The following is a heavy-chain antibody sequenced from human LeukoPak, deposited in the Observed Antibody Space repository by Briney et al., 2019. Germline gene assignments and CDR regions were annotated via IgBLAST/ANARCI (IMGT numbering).Heavy chain of an antibody. D-gene: IGHD6-6*01. CDR2: IYYSGST. CDR3: ARSIAARPRDPYYYGMDV. CDR1: GGSISSSNYY. V-gene: IGHV4-39*07. J-gene: IGHJ6*02. Sequence: SETLSLICTVSGGSISSSNYYWGWIRQPPGKGLEWIGSIYYSGSTNYNPSLKSRVTISVDTSKNQFSLKLSSVTAADTAVYYCARSIAARPRDPYYYGMDVWGQGTTVTVSS.